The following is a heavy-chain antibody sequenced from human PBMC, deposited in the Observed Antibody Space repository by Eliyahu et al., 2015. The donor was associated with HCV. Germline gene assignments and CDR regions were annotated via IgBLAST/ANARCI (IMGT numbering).Heavy chain of an antibody. CDR1: GFTFSSYW. V-gene: IGHV3-74*01. CDR3: ARDYVSYFYQYMDV. Sequence: EVQLVESGGGLVQPGGSLRLSCAASGFTFSSYWMHWVRQAPGKGLVWVSRINSDGSSTNYADSVKGRFTISRDNTKNTLYLQMNSLRAEDTAVYFCARDYVSYFYQYMDVWGKGTTVTVSS. CDR2: INSDGSST. D-gene: IGHD3-16*01. J-gene: IGHJ6*03.